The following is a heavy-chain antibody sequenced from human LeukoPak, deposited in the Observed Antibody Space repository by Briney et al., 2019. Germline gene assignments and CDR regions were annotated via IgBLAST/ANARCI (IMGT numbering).Heavy chain of an antibody. J-gene: IGHJ4*02. CDR1: GFTFDDYA. CDR3: AKVRYTSTWAIFDF. D-gene: IGHD6-13*01. V-gene: IGHV3-43*02. Sequence: GGSLRLSCAASGFTFDDYAMHWVRQAPGKGLEWVSLISGNGGTTYYADSVKGRFTISRDNSKNSLSLQMNSLRTEDTALYHCAKVRYTSTWAIFDFWGQGTLVTVSS. CDR2: ISGNGGTT.